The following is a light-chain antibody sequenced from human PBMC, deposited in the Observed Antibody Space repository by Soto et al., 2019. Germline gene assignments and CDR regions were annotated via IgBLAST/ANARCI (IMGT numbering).Light chain of an antibody. Sequence: DIQMTQSPSSLSASVGDRVTITCRASQSISTYLNWYQQKPGKAPNLLIYAASTLQSGVPSRFSGTGSGTDFTLTIGTLQPEDFATYYCQQSYSIPLTFGGGTRWISN. V-gene: IGKV1-39*01. CDR1: QSISTY. J-gene: IGKJ4*01. CDR2: AAS. CDR3: QQSYSIPLT.